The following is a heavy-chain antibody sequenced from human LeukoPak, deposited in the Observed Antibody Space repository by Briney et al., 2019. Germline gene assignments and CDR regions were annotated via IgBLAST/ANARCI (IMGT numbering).Heavy chain of an antibody. J-gene: IGHJ6*03. D-gene: IGHD2-2*01. CDR2: IYHSGST. CDR3: ARVVVVPAARYMDV. Sequence: SETLSLTCTVSGGSISSGGYYWSWIRQHPGKGLEWIGYIYHSGSTYYNPSLKSRVTISVDRSKNQFPLKLSSVTAADTAVYYCARVVVVPAARYMDVWGKGTTVTVSS. CDR1: GGSISSGGYY. V-gene: IGHV4-31*03.